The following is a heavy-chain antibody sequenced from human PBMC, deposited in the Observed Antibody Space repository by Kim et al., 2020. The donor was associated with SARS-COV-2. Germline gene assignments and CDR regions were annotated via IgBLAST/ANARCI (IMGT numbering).Heavy chain of an antibody. Sequence: GGSLRLSCAAYGFTFSSYWMSWVRQAPGKGLEWVANIKQDAGEKYYVDSVKGRFTISRDNAKNSLFLQMNSLRVEDTAVYYCARDLSRQWDGFIDYWGQGTLVTVSS. CDR3: ARDLSRQWDGFIDY. CDR1: GFTFSSYW. V-gene: IGHV3-7*03. J-gene: IGHJ4*02. CDR2: IKQDAGEK. D-gene: IGHD1-26*01.